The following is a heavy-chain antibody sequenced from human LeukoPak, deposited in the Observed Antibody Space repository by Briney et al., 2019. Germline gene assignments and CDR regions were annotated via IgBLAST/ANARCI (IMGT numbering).Heavy chain of an antibody. CDR2: INHSGGT. CDR3: ARAYYDADDDAFDI. V-gene: IGHV4-34*01. D-gene: IGHD3-22*01. J-gene: IGHJ3*02. CDR1: GGSFSGYY. Sequence: SETLSLTCAVYGGSFSGYYWSWIRQPPGKGLEWIGEINHSGGTNYNPSLKSRVTISVDTSKNQFSLKLSSVTAADTAVYYCARAYYDADDDAFDIWGQGTMVTVSS.